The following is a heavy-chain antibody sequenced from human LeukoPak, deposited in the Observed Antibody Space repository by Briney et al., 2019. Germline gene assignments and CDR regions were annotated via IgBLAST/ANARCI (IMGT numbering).Heavy chain of an antibody. CDR1: GGSISSSNW. Sequence: SGTLSLTCAVSGGSISSSNWWSWVRPPPGKGLEWIGEIYHSGSTNYNPSLKSRVTISVDKSKNQFSLKLSSVTAADMAVYYCARRYSSSWYNWFDPWGQGTLVTVSS. D-gene: IGHD6-13*01. V-gene: IGHV4-4*02. CDR2: IYHSGST. CDR3: ARRYSSSWYNWFDP. J-gene: IGHJ5*02.